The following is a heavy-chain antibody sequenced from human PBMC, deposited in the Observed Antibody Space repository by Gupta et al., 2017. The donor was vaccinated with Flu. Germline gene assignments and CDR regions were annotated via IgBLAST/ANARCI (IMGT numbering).Heavy chain of an antibody. CDR3: AKGGYDILTGYYFAADYYYYYGMDV. V-gene: IGHV3-23*01. CDR2: ISGSGGST. CDR1: GFTFSSYA. D-gene: IGHD3-9*01. Sequence: EVQLLESGGGLVQPGGSLRLSCAASGFTFSSYAMSWVRQAPGKGLEWVSAISGSGGSTYYADSVKGRFTISRDNSKNTLYLQMNSLRAEDTAVYYCAKGGYDILTGYYFAADYYYYYGMDVWGQGTTVTVSS. J-gene: IGHJ6*02.